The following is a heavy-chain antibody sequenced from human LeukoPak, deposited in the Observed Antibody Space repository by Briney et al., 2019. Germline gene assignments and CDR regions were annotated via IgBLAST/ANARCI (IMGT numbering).Heavy chain of an antibody. CDR1: GGSISSYY. J-gene: IGHJ5*02. CDR2: IYYSGST. Sequence: SETLSLTCTGSGGSISSYYWSWIRQPPGKGLEWIGYIYYSGSTNYNPSLKSRVTISVDTSKNQFSLKLSSVTAADTAVYYCARQTLPGGLRFLEWLPRAWFDPWGQGTLVTVSS. D-gene: IGHD3-3*01. CDR3: ARQTLPGGLRFLEWLPRAWFDP. V-gene: IGHV4-59*08.